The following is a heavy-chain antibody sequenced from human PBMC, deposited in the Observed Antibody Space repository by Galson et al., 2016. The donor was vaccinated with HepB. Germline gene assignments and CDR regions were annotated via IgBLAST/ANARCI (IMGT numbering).Heavy chain of an antibody. CDR2: TYFRSKWYS. CDR1: GDSVSRNTAA. CDR3: VEGFSLRN. Sequence: CAISGDSVSRNTAAWSWIRQSPSRGPEWLGRTYFRSKWYSDYGVAVNGRITISPDTAKNQFSLHLTSVTPDDTGIYYCVEGFSLRNWGQGTLVTVSS. J-gene: IGHJ4*02. V-gene: IGHV6-1*01.